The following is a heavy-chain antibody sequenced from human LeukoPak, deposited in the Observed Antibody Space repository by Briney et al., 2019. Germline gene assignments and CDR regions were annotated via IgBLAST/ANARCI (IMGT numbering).Heavy chain of an antibody. CDR3: AKVERSREAPFDY. V-gene: IGHV3-30*18. CDR1: GFTFNSYG. D-gene: IGHD1-1*01. J-gene: IGHJ4*02. Sequence: QSGRSLRLSCAASGFTFNSYGMHWVRQAPGKGLEWVAVISYDGSNKYYADSVKGRFTISRDNSKNTLYLQMNSLRAEDTAVYYCAKVERSREAPFDYWGQGTLVTVSS. CDR2: ISYDGSNK.